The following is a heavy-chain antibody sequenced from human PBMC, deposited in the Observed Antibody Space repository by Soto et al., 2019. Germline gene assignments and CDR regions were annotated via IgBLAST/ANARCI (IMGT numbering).Heavy chain of an antibody. CDR1: GYTFTSYD. J-gene: IGHJ4*02. V-gene: IGHV1-8*01. Sequence: QVQLVQSGAEVKKPGASVKVSCKASGYTFTSYDINWVRQATGQGLEWMGWMNPNSGNTGYAQKLQGRVXXXKXXSISTAYMELTSLRSEHTAVYYCAREHSSGWRFDYWGQGTLVTVSS. CDR2: MNPNSGNT. CDR3: AREHSSGWRFDY. D-gene: IGHD6-25*01.